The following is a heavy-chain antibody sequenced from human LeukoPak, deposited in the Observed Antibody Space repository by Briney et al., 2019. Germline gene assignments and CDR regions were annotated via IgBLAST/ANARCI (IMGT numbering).Heavy chain of an antibody. D-gene: IGHD5-12*01. CDR3: ARGVDSGYPYFDH. J-gene: IGHJ4*02. CDR1: IYTFTGYY. V-gene: IGHV1-2*02. Sequence: GASVKVSCKASIYTFTGYYMHWVRQAPGQGLEWMGWINPNSGGTNSAQKFQGRVTMTRDTSISTAYMELSRLRSDDTAMYYCARGVDSGYPYFDHWGQGTLVTVSS. CDR2: INPNSGGT.